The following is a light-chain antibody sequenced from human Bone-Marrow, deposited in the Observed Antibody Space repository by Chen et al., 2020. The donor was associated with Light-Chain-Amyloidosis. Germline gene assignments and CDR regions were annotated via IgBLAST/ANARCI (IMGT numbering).Light chain of an antibody. CDR3: VLYVGSGIWV. Sequence: QTVVTQEPSFSVSPGGTVTLTCGLSSGSVSTNYYPAWYQQTPGQAPCTLIYSTNTRSSEVPYRFSGSILGNKAYLTITEDQADDESDYYCVLYVGSGIWVFGGGTKLTVL. CDR1: SGSVSTNYY. CDR2: STN. V-gene: IGLV8-61*01. J-gene: IGLJ3*02.